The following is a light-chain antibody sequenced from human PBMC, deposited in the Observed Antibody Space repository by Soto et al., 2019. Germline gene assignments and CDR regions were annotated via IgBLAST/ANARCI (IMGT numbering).Light chain of an antibody. J-gene: IGKJ1*01. V-gene: IGKV3-20*01. CDR2: GAF. Sequence: IMLTQSPDTLSLSPGERATHYRRASHCVSSSYLAWYQQKPGQAPRLLIYGAFSRATGIPDRFSGSGSGTDFTLTISRLEPEDCAVYYCQQYGSSPGTFGQGTKVDIK. CDR3: QQYGSSPGT. CDR1: HCVSSSY.